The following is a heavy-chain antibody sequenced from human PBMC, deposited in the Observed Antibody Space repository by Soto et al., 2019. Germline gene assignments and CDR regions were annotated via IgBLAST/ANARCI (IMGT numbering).Heavy chain of an antibody. D-gene: IGHD6-19*01. CDR3: AKEQKEPSIAVAVYFDY. CDR2: ISYDGSNK. CDR1: GFTFSSYG. Sequence: QVQLVESGGGVVQPGRSLRLSCAASGFTFSSYGMHWVRQAPGKGLEWVAVISYDGSNKYYADSVKGRFTISRDNSKNTLYLQMNSLRAEDTAVYYCAKEQKEPSIAVAVYFDYWGQGTLVTVSS. V-gene: IGHV3-30*18. J-gene: IGHJ4*02.